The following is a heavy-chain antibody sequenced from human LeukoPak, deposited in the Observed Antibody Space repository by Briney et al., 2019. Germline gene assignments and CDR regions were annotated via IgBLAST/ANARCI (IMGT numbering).Heavy chain of an antibody. CDR3: ARYSSSDAFDI. CDR1: GFTFSTYS. CDR2: ISSSGSTI. Sequence: TGGSLRLSCAAFGFTFSTYSMNWVRQAPGKGLEWISYISSSGSTIYYADSVKGRFTISRDNAKNSLYLQMNSLRAEDTAVYYCARYSSSDAFDIWGQGTMVTVSS. V-gene: IGHV3-48*04. D-gene: IGHD6-6*01. J-gene: IGHJ3*02.